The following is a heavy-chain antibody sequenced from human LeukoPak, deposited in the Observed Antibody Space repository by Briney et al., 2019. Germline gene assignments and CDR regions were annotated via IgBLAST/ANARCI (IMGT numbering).Heavy chain of an antibody. CDR2: IYHSGST. Sequence: SGTLSLTCAVPGGSISSSSWWSWARQPPGKGLEWTGEIYHSGSTNYNPSLKRRDTISVDKSKNQFSLKLSSVNAAVTAVYYCARGASPTVTTQSGYYYYYGMDVWGKGTTVTVSS. D-gene: IGHD4-17*01. J-gene: IGHJ6*04. CDR1: GGSISSSSW. CDR3: ARGASPTVTTQSGYYYYYGMDV. V-gene: IGHV4-4*02.